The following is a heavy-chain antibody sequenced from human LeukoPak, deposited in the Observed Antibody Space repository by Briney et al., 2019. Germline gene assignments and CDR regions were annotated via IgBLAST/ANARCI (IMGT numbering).Heavy chain of an antibody. CDR3: ARAREAQWLVDY. D-gene: IGHD6-19*01. CDR1: GFTFSHYW. V-gene: IGHV3-74*01. CDR2: ISSDGSDT. Sequence: GGSLRLSCAASGFTFSHYWVHWVRQAPGKGLVWVSRISSDGSDTTYADSVKGRFTISRDNAKNSVYLQMNSLSAEDTGVYYCARAREAQWLVDYWGQGTLVTVSS. J-gene: IGHJ4*02.